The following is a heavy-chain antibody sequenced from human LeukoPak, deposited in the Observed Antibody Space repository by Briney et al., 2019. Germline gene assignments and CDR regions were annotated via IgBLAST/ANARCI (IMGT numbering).Heavy chain of an antibody. V-gene: IGHV3-21*01. D-gene: IGHD2-2*01. CDR1: GFTFSSYS. CDR2: ISSSSSYI. J-gene: IGHJ4*02. CDR3: ASGGYCSSTSCY. Sequence: GGSLRLSCAASGFTFSSYSMNWVRQAPGKGLEWVSSISSSSSYIYYADSVKGRFTISRDNAKNSLCLQMNSLRAEDTAVYYCASGGYCSSTSCYWGQGTLVTVSS.